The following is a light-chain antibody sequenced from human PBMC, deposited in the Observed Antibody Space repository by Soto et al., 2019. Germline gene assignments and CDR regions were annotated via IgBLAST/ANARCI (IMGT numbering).Light chain of an antibody. CDR1: SSDVGSYNI. CDR3: TSYTSSSTHV. J-gene: IGLJ1*01. CDR2: DVS. V-gene: IGLV2-14*02. Sequence: QSALTQPASVSGSPGQSIAISCTGTSSDVGSYNIVSWYQQHPGKVPKLMIYDVSHRSSGVSDRFSGSKSGNTASLTISGLQAEDEADYYCTSYTSSSTHVFGTWTKVNVL.